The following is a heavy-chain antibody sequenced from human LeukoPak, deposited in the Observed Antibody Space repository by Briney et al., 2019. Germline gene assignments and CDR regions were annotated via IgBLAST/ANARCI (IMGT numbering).Heavy chain of an antibody. CDR3: ARVPQSYYYMDV. CDR2: INPNSGGT. Sequence: GASVKVSCKASGYIFTAYYIHWVRQAPGQGLEWMGWINPNSGGTIYAQKFQGRVTMTRDTFISTAYMELSRLRSDDTAVYYCARVPQSYYYMDVWGKGTMVTVSS. CDR1: GYIFTAYY. J-gene: IGHJ6*03. V-gene: IGHV1-2*02. D-gene: IGHD6-19*01.